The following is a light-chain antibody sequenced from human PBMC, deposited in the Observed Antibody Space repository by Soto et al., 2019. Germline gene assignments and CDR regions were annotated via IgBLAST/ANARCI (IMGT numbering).Light chain of an antibody. V-gene: IGLV1-51*01. CDR3: GSWDSSLAAVV. CDR1: SSNIGKHY. Sequence: QSVLTQPPSVSAAPGQTVTISCSGSSSNIGKHYVYWYQQFPGTAPKLLIYDNNKRPSGIPDRFSGSRSGTSGTLGITGLQTGDEAEYYCGSWDSSLAAVVFGGGTKVTVL. J-gene: IGLJ2*01. CDR2: DNN.